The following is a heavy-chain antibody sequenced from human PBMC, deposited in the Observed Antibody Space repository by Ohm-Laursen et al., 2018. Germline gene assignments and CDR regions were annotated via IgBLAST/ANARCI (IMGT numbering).Heavy chain of an antibody. V-gene: IGHV3-23*01. Sequence: SLRLSCAASGFTFSGYAMSWVRQAPGKGLEWVSVATGSGRYTYYRDSVKGRFTISRDNSKKTLYLQMSSLRVEDTAVYYCARVGEDYYDSSGYYTNYYYYGMDVWGQGTTVTVSS. CDR3: ARVGEDYYDSSGYYTNYYYYGMDV. CDR1: GFTFSGYA. CDR2: ATGSGRYT. J-gene: IGHJ6*02. D-gene: IGHD3-22*01.